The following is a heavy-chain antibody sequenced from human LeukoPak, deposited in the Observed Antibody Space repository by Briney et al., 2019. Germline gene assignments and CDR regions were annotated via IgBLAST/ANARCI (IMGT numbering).Heavy chain of an antibody. CDR3: ARGGSGISYAFDI. D-gene: IGHD3-10*01. CDR2: IYYSGST. CDR1: GGSISSYY. J-gene: IGHJ3*02. V-gene: IGHV4-59*01. Sequence: SETLSLTCTVSGGSISSYYWSWIRQPPGKGLEWIGYIYYSGSTNSNPSLKSRVTMSVDTSKNQFSLKLRSVTAADTAVYYCARGGSGISYAFDIWGQGTMVTVSS.